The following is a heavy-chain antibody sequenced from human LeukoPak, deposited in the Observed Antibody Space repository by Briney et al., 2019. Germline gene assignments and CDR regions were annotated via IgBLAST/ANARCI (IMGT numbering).Heavy chain of an antibody. J-gene: IGHJ6*03. V-gene: IGHV3-15*01. CDR3: TTDLWNYYYYYYMDV. CDR1: GFTFSNAW. CDR2: IKSKTDGGTT. D-gene: IGHD2/OR15-2a*01. Sequence: MPGGSLRLSCAASGFTFSNAWMSWVRQAPGKGLEWVGRIKSKTDGGTTDYAAPVKGRFTISRDDSKNTLYLQMNSLKTEDTAVYYCTTDLWNYYYYYYMDVWGKGTTVTVSS.